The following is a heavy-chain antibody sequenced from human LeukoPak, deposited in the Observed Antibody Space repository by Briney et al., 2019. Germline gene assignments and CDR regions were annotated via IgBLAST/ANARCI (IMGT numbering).Heavy chain of an antibody. D-gene: IGHD3-9*01. CDR3: ARVRYFDWSDYYGMDV. CDR1: GGSISSYY. V-gene: IGHV4-59*13. Sequence: PSETLSLTCTVSGGSISSYYWSWIRQPPGKGLEWIGYIYYSGSTNYNPSLKSRVTISVDTSKNQSSLKLSSVTAADTAVYYCARVRYFDWSDYYGMDVWGQGTTVTVSS. CDR2: IYYSGST. J-gene: IGHJ6*02.